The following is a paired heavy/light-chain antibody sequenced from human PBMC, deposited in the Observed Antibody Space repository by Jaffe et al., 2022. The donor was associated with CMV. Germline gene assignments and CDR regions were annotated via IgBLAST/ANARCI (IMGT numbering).Light chain of an antibody. J-gene: IGKJ1*01. CDR1: QSVTSSY. V-gene: IGKV3-20*01. Sequence: EIVLTQSPGTLSLSPGERATLSCRASQSVTSSYLAWYQQKPGQAPRLFIYGASTRAAGIPDRFSGSGSGTDFTLTIRRLEPEDFAVYYCQHYGSSPWTFGQGTKVEIK. CDR2: GAS. CDR3: QHYGSSPWT.
Heavy chain of an antibody. CDR1: GFTFSRYT. D-gene: IGHD3-3*01. V-gene: IGHV3-64D*06. J-gene: IGHJ5*02. CDR2: IGSNGGST. Sequence: EMQLVESGGGLVQPGGSLKLSCLASGFTFSRYTMHWVRQAPGKGLEYVSAIGSNGGSTYYADSVKGRFSISRDNFKNTLYLQMSSLRAEDTAVYYCVKDLKTGVVRFFNWFDPWGQGTLVTVSS. CDR3: VKDLKTGVVRFFNWFDP.